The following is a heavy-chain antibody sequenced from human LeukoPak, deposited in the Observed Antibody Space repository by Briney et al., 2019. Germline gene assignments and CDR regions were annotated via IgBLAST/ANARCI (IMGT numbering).Heavy chain of an antibody. J-gene: IGHJ4*02. CDR2: INWDGGST. CDR1: GFMFDDYT. CDR3: AKGDVDSPMNFYH. Sequence: PGGSLRLSCAASGFMFDDYTMHWVRQAPGKGLEWVSLINWDGGSTYYAGSVKGRFTISRDNSKNSLYLPMNNLRTEDTALYYCAKGDVDSPMNFYHWGQGTLVTASS. V-gene: IGHV3-43*01. D-gene: IGHD5-18*01.